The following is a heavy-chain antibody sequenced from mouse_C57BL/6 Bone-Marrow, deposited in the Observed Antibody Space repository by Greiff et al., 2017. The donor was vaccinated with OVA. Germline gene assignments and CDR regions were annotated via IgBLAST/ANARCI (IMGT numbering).Heavy chain of an antibody. CDR3: TRGYYFDY. V-gene: IGHV1-4*01. CDR2: IDPTNDYT. CDR1: GYTFISYT. Sequence: VMLVESGAELARPGASVKMSCKASGYTFISYTKHWGKKRLGRGLEWIGYIDPTNDYTNYNQKFKGKATLTADKSSSTAYMQLSSLTSEDSAVYYCTRGYYFDYWGQGTTLTVSS. J-gene: IGHJ2*01.